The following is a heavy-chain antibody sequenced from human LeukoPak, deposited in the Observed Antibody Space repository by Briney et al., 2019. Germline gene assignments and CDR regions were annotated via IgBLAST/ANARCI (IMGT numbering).Heavy chain of an antibody. CDR3: ARGPRRSWFGTIQAVDY. J-gene: IGHJ4*02. V-gene: IGHV1-2*02. CDR2: INTNSGGT. CDR1: VYTFTGYY. Sequence: ASVTVSCKYSVYTFTGYYMHWVRQAPGQGLERMGWINTNSGGTNYAQKSQGRVTMTRDTSIRTAYMALSRLRSDDTAVYYCARGPRRSWFGTIQAVDYWGQGNLVTVSS. D-gene: IGHD3-10*01.